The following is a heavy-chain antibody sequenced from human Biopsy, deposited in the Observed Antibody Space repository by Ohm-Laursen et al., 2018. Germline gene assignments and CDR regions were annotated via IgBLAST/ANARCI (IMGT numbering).Heavy chain of an antibody. CDR2: IFYSANT. CDR1: GVSINGGRYY. V-gene: IGHV4-31*03. D-gene: IGHD5-12*01. CDR3: ARLGSGDYFPTFFDF. Sequence: TLSLTCTVSGVSINGGRYYWNWIRHHPGKGLEWIGNIFYSANTYYNPSLKSRVTISVDTSKNQFSQKLSSVTAADTAVYYCARLGSGDYFPTFFDFWGQGALVTVSS. J-gene: IGHJ4*02.